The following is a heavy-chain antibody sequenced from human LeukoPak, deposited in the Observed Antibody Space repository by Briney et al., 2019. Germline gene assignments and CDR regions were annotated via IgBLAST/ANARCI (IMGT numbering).Heavy chain of an antibody. CDR1: GGSISSGSYF. CDR3: ARDMQQLDAFDI. J-gene: IGHJ3*02. CDR2: IYTSGST. Sequence: PSQTLSLTCTVPGGSISSGSYFWSWIRQPAGKGLEWIGRIYTSGSTNYNPSLKSRVTISVDTSKNQFSLKLSSVTAADTAVYYCARDMQQLDAFDIWGQGTMVTVSS. D-gene: IGHD6-13*01. V-gene: IGHV4-61*02.